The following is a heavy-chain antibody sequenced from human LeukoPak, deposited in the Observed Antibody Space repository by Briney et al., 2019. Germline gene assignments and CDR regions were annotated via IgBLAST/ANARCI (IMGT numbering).Heavy chain of an antibody. CDR3: ARLHYDSSGYYYAF. V-gene: IGHV4-59*01. CDR1: GGSISSYY. J-gene: IGHJ4*02. D-gene: IGHD3-22*01. Sequence: SETLSLTCTVSGGSISSYYWSWIRQPPGKGLEWIGYIYYSGSTNYNPSLKSRVTISVDTSKNQFSLKLSSVTAADTAVYYCARLHYDSSGYYYAFWGQGTLVTVSS. CDR2: IYYSGST.